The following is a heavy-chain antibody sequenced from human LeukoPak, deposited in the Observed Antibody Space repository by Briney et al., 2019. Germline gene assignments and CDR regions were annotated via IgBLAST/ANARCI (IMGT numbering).Heavy chain of an antibody. CDR1: GGSFSGYY. D-gene: IGHD6-19*01. V-gene: IGHV4-34*01. J-gene: IGHJ2*01. CDR2: INHSGST. Sequence: PSETLSLTCAVYGGSFSGYYWSWIRQPPGKGLEWIGEINHSGSTNYNPSLKSRVTISVDTSKNQFSLKLSSVTAADTAVYYCARIPGYSSGWIDWYFDLLGRGTLVTVSS. CDR3: ARIPGYSSGWIDWYFDL.